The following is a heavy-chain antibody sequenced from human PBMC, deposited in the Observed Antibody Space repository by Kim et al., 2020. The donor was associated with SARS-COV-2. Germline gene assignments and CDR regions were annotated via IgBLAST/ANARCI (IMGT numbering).Heavy chain of an antibody. J-gene: IGHJ6*02. CDR1: GGTFSSYA. D-gene: IGHD1-1*01. Sequence: SVKVSCKASGGTFSSYAISWVRQAPGQGLEWMGGIIPIFGTANYAQKFQGRVTITADESTSTAYMELSSLRSEDTAVYYCARRVPPGTSRDYYGMDVWGQGTTVTVSS. V-gene: IGHV1-69*13. CDR2: IIPIFGTA. CDR3: ARRVPPGTSRDYYGMDV.